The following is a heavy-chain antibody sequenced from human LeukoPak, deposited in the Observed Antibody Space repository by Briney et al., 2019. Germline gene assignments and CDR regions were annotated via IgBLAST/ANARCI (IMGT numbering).Heavy chain of an antibody. Sequence: PGGSLRLSCAASGFTFSSYSMNWVRQAPGKGLEWVSSISSSSSYIYYADSVKGRFTMSRDNAGNSVYLQMNSLRDEDTAVYFCARNPAWGYFDYWGQGALVTVSS. D-gene: IGHD7-27*01. CDR3: ARNPAWGYFDY. CDR1: GFTFSSYS. V-gene: IGHV3-21*01. CDR2: ISSSSSYI. J-gene: IGHJ4*02.